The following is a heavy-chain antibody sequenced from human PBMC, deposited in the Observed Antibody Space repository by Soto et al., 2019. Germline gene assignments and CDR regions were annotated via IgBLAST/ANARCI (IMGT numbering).Heavy chain of an antibody. Sequence: SETLSLTCAVSGGSISSGGYSWSWIRQPPGKGLEWIGYIYNSGSTYYKQSLKNRVTISVDRSKSQLSLKLSSVTAADTAVYYCARVPGPWGQGTLVTVS. CDR2: IYNSGST. D-gene: IGHD3-10*01. CDR1: GGSISSGGYS. J-gene: IGHJ5*02. V-gene: IGHV4-30-2*01. CDR3: ARVPGP.